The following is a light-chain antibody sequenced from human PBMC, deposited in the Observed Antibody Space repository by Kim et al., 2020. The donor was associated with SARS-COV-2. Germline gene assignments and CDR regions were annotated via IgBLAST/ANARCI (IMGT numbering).Light chain of an antibody. CDR3: CSYAGSYTNAV. V-gene: IGLV2-11*01. CDR1: SSDVGGYNY. Sequence: QSALTQPRSVSGSPGQSVTISCTGTSSDVGGYNYVSWYQQHPGKAPKLIIYDVSKRPSGVPDRFSGSKSGSTASLTVSGLQAGDEADYYCCSYAGSYTNAVFGGGTQLTVL. CDR2: DVS. J-gene: IGLJ7*01.